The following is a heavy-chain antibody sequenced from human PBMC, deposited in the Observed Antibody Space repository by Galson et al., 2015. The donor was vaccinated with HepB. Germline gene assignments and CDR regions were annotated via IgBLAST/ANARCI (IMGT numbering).Heavy chain of an antibody. Sequence: QSGAEVKKTGESLKISCTASGYSFTSNWIGWVRQMPGKGLEWMGIIYPGDSDTRYSPSFQGQVTISVDKSISTAYLQWSSLKASDTAMYYCARQGLCGGGCLYWYFDVWGRGTLVTVSS. CDR2: IYPGDSDT. D-gene: IGHD2-21*02. CDR3: ARQGLCGGGCLYWYFDV. J-gene: IGHJ2*01. CDR1: GYSFTSNW. V-gene: IGHV5-51*01.